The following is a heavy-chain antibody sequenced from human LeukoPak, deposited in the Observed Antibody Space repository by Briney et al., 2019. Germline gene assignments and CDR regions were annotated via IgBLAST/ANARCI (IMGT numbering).Heavy chain of an antibody. D-gene: IGHD3-10*01. CDR2: ISSSGSTI. J-gene: IGHJ3*02. Sequence: GGSLRLSCAASGFTFSDYYMSWIRQAPGKGLEWVACISSSGSTIYYADSVKGRFTISRDNAKNSLYLQMNSLRAEDTAVYYCARGVRRLWFGEPTGAFDIWGQGTMVTVSS. CDR1: GFTFSDYY. CDR3: ARGVRRLWFGEPTGAFDI. V-gene: IGHV3-11*04.